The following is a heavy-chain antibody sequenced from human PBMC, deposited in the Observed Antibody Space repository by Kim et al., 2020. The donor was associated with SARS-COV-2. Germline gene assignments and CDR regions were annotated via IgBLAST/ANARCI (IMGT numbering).Heavy chain of an antibody. CDR2: ISGSGGST. V-gene: IGHV3-23*01. Sequence: GGSLRLSCAASGFTFSSYAMSWVRQAPGKGLEWVSAISGSGGSTYYADSVKGRFTISRDNSKNTLYLQMNSLRAEDTAVYYCAKEVPGVGDIVATGLVSGWIQKGGFDYWGQGTLVTVSS. J-gene: IGHJ4*02. CDR1: GFTFSSYA. D-gene: IGHD5-12*01. CDR3: AKEVPGVGDIVATGLVSGWIQKGGFDY.